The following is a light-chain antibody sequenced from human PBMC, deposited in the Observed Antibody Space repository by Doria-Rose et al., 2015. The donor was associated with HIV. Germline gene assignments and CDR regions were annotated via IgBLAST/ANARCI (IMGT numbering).Light chain of an antibody. J-gene: IGKJ1*01. V-gene: IGKV3-20*01. CDR2: DVS. CDR3: HQYGTSWT. Sequence: LTQSPGTLSLSPGERATLSCRASQSFSSTYLAWYQQKPGQAPSLLIYDVSTSATGIPDRFSASGSGTDFTLTINRLEPEDFALYYCHQYGTSWTFGQGTKVEI. CDR1: QSFSSTY.